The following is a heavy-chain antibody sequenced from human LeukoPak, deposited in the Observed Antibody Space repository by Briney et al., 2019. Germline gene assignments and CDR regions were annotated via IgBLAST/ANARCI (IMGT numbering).Heavy chain of an antibody. CDR2: IIPIFVTA. J-gene: IGHJ5*02. V-gene: IGHV1-69*05. CDR3: GRDGGSSWYFDP. CDR1: GGTFSSYA. D-gene: IGHD6-13*01. Sequence: SVKVSCKASGGTFSSYAISWVRQAPGQVLEWMGGIIPIFVTANYAQKFQGRVTITTDESTGTANMELSSLSSKERAVYYCGRDGGSSWYFDPWGQGTLVTVSS.